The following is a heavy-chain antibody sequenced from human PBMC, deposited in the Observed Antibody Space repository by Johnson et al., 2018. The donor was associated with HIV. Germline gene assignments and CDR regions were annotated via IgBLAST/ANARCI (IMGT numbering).Heavy chain of an antibody. V-gene: IGHV3-23*04. Sequence: VQLVESGGGLVQPGGSLRLSCAASGFTFSSYAMSWVRQAPGKGLEWVSTISGSGDSTYYADSVKGRFTISRDNSKNTLYLQMGSLRAVDTAVFYCAKDRIRSTAPDTFDVWGQGTMVTVSS. CDR1: GFTFSSYA. CDR2: ISGSGDST. D-gene: IGHD5-18*01. J-gene: IGHJ3*01. CDR3: AKDRIRSTAPDTFDV.